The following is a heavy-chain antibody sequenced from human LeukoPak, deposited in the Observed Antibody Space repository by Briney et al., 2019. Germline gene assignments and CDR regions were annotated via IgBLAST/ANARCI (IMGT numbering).Heavy chain of an antibody. D-gene: IGHD4-17*01. J-gene: IGHJ4*02. CDR2: ISYDGSNK. V-gene: IGHV3-30*04. Sequence: GGSLRLSCAASGFTFSSYAMHWVRQAPGKGLEWVAVISYDGSNKYYADSVKGRFTISRDNAKNSLYLQMNSLRAEDTALYYCAKEKGGDYGDFSQGIDYWGQGTLVTVSS. CDR3: AKEKGGDYGDFSQGIDY. CDR1: GFTFSSYA.